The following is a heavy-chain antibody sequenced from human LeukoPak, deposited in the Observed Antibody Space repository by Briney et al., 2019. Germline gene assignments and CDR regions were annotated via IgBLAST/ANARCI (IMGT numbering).Heavy chain of an antibody. V-gene: IGHV3-48*04. CDR1: GFTFSSYW. CDR2: ISSSGSTI. Sequence: GGSLRLSCAASGFTFSSYWMSWVRQAPGKGLEWVSYISSSGSTIYYADSVKGRFTISRDNAKNSLYLQMNSLRAEDTAVYYCARDMSSYGHPYDYWGQGTLVTVSS. D-gene: IGHD5-18*01. CDR3: ARDMSSYGHPYDY. J-gene: IGHJ4*02.